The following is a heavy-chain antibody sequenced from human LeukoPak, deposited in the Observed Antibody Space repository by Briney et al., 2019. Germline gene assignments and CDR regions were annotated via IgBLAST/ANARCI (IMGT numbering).Heavy chain of an antibody. CDR1: GGSISSFF. CDR3: ARLAPGNYDILTGDPKVVFDY. D-gene: IGHD3-9*01. Sequence: PSETLSLTCTVSGGSISSFFWSWLRQPPGKGLEWIGYVHSSGSTKYNPSLKSRLIISVDMSKNQFSLKLRSVSVADTAMYYCARLAPGNYDILTGDPKVVFDYWGQGALVTVSS. V-gene: IGHV4-59*01. CDR2: VHSSGST. J-gene: IGHJ4*02.